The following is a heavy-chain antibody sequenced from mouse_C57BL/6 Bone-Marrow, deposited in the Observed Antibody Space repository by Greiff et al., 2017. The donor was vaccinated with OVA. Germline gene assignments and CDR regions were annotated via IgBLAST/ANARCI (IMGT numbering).Heavy chain of an antibody. CDR3: ARRGLVDYYGYEGYFDV. CDR1: GFTFSSYG. CDR2: ISSGGSYT. Sequence: EVQLVESGGDLVKPGGSLKLSCAASGFTFSSYGMSWVRQTPDKRLEWVATISSGGSYTYYPDSVKGRFTISRDNAKNTLYLQMSSLKSEDTAMYYCARRGLVDYYGYEGYFDVWGTGTTVTVSS. J-gene: IGHJ1*03. V-gene: IGHV5-6*01. D-gene: IGHD2-2*01.